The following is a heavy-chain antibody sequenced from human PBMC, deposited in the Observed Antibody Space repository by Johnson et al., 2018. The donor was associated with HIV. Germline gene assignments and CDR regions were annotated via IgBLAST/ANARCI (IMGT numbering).Heavy chain of an antibody. CDR2: ISYDGTDK. CDR3: AKGNGDFRSDAFDI. D-gene: IGHD4-17*01. CDR1: GFTFSSYD. Sequence: QMQLVESGGGVVQPGRSLRLSCAASGFTFSSYDMHWVRQAPGKGMDWVAFISYDGTDKYYADSVKGRFNISRDNSKNTLYLQMNSLRAEDTAVYYCAKGNGDFRSDAFDIWGQGTMVTVSS. V-gene: IGHV3-30*18. J-gene: IGHJ3*02.